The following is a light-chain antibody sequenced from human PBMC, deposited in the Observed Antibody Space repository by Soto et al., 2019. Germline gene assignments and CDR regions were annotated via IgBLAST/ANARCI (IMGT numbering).Light chain of an antibody. V-gene: IGKV3-15*01. CDR3: QQYHYWVT. CDR2: GAS. Sequence: EIVMTQSPVTLSVFPGESATLSCRASQAVGSNLAWYQQKSCQAPRLLIYGASTRATGIPARFSGSGYGTEFTLTISSLQSEDSAIYYCQQYHYWVTFGQETKVEIK. CDR1: QAVGSN. J-gene: IGKJ1*01.